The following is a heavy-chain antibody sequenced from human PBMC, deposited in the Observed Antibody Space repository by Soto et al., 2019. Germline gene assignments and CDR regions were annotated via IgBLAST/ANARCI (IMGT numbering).Heavy chain of an antibody. CDR1: GGSISSGGYY. CDR2: IYYSGST. CDR3: ARDWRVAGKNWFDP. V-gene: IGHV4-31*03. D-gene: IGHD1-1*01. J-gene: IGHJ5*02. Sequence: QVQLQESGPGLVKPSQTLSLTCTVSGGSISSGGYYWSWIRQHPGKGLEWIGYIYYSGSTYYNPSLKSRVTISVDTSKNQFSLKVSSVTAADTAVYYCARDWRVAGKNWFDPWGQVTLVTVSS.